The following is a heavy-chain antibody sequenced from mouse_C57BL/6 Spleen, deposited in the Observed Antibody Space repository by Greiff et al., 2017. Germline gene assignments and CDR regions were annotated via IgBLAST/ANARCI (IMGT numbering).Heavy chain of an antibody. Sequence: EVMLVESGGGLVKPGGSLKLSCAASGFTFSDYGMHWVRQAPEKGLEWVAYISSGSSTIYYADTVKGRFTISRDNAKNTPFLQMTSLRSEDTAMYYCARPISNLAWFAYWGQGTLVTVSA. CDR1: GFTFSDYG. D-gene: IGHD2-5*01. J-gene: IGHJ3*01. V-gene: IGHV5-17*01. CDR2: ISSGSSTI. CDR3: ARPISNLAWFAY.